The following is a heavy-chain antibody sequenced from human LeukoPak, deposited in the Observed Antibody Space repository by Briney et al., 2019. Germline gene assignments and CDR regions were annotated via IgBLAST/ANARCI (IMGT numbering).Heavy chain of an antibody. CDR2: ISYDGSNK. J-gene: IGHJ4*02. D-gene: IGHD4-17*01. Sequence: GGSLRISCAASGFTFSSYGMHWVRQAPGKGLEWVAVISYDGSNKYYADSVKGRFTISRDNSKNTLYLQMNSLRAEDTAVYYCAKLGTTVTTLIDYWGQGTLVTVSS. V-gene: IGHV3-30*18. CDR3: AKLGTTVTTLIDY. CDR1: GFTFSSYG.